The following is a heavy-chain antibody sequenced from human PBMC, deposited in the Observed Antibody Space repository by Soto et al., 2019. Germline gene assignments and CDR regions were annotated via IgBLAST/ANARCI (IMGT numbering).Heavy chain of an antibody. J-gene: IGHJ4*02. V-gene: IGHV4-59*01. D-gene: IGHD1-1*01. Sequence: SETLDLTCTVSGGSISRYYWTWIRQPPGKGLEWIGYIYSNGRTNYNPSLKSRVTISVGTSKNQFSLKLRSVTAADTAVYYCTSGVNWNDVSDYWGQGTLVTVSS. CDR1: GGSISRYY. CDR3: TSGVNWNDVSDY. CDR2: IYSNGRT.